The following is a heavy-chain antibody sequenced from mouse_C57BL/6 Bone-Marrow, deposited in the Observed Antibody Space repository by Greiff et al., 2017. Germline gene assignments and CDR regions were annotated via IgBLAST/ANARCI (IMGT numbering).Heavy chain of an antibody. Sequence: EVQLQQSVAELVRPGASVKLSCTASGFNIKNTYMPWVKQRPEQGLEWIGRIDPANGNTKYAPKFQGKATITADPSSNTAYLQLSSLTSEDTAIYYCARGYFYDWGQGTTLTVSS. CDR2: IDPANGNT. V-gene: IGHV14-3*01. J-gene: IGHJ2*01. CDR1: GFNIKNTY. CDR3: ARGYFYD.